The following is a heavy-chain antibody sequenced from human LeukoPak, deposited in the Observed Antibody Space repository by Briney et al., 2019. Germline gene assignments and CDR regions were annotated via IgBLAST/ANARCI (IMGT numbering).Heavy chain of an antibody. CDR1: GGSISSGDYY. CDR3: ARVEEGSGYLRD. CDR2: IYYSGST. J-gene: IGHJ4*02. Sequence: SETLSLTCTVSGGSISSGDYYWSWIRQPPGKGLEWIGYIYYSGSTYYNPSLKSRVTISVDTSKNQFSLKLSSVTAAGTAVYYCARVEEGSGYLRDWGQGTLVTVSS. D-gene: IGHD3-22*01. V-gene: IGHV4-30-4*01.